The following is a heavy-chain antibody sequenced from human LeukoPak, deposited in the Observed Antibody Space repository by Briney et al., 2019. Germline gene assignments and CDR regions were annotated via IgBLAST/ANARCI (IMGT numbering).Heavy chain of an antibody. V-gene: IGHV5-51*01. D-gene: IGHD2-8*01. CDR3: ARRQASCSNGVCYNLYDMDV. CDR2: IYPGDSDT. J-gene: IGHJ6*02. CDR1: GYSFTSYW. Sequence: GESLQISCQGSGYSFTSYWIGWVRQMPGKGLEWMGIIYPGDSDTRYSPSFQGQVTISADKSISTAYLQWSSLKASDTAMYYCARRQASCSNGVCYNLYDMDVWGQGTTVTVSS.